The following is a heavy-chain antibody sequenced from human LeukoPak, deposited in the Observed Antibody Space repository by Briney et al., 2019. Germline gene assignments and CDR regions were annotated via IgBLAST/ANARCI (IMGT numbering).Heavy chain of an antibody. CDR3: ARVGGGNSGALLDY. Sequence: ASVKVSCKASGGTFSSYAISWVRQAPGQGLEWMGRLIPILGIANYAQKFQGRVTITADKSTSTAYMELSSLRSEDTAVYYCARVGGGNSGALLDYWGQGTLVTVSS. CDR2: LIPILGIA. CDR1: GGTFSSYA. J-gene: IGHJ4*02. D-gene: IGHD4-23*01. V-gene: IGHV1-69*04.